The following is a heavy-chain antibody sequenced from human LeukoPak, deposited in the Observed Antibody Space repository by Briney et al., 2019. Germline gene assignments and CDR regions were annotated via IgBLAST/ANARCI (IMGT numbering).Heavy chain of an antibody. D-gene: IGHD6-13*01. J-gene: IGHJ6*02. CDR2: IIPIFGTA. CDR3: ARSMEQLDYYYYYGMDV. V-gene: IGHV1-69*13. CDR1: GGTFSSYA. Sequence: ASVKVSCKASGGTFSSYAISWVRQAPGQGLEWMGGIIPIFGTANYAQKFQGRVTITADESTSTAYMELSSLRSEDTAVYYCARSMEQLDYYYYYGMDVWGQGTTVTVSS.